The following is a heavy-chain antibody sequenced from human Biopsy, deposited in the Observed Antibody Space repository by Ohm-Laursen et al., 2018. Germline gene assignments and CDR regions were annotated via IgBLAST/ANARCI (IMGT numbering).Heavy chain of an antibody. CDR2: INPNNGNT. J-gene: IGHJ5*02. CDR3: ARGPEKLWSGYYT. D-gene: IGHD3-3*01. V-gene: IGHV1-18*01. CDR1: GYTFTSYG. Sequence: GATVKISCKASGYTFTSYGITWVRQAPGQGLEWMGWINPNNGNTSYAQMLQGRVTMTRDTSTSTAYMELRSLRSDDTAVYYCARGPEKLWSGYYTWGQGSLVSVSS.